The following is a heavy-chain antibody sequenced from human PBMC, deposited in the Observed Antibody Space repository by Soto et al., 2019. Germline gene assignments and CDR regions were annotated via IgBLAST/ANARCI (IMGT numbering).Heavy chain of an antibody. V-gene: IGHV2-5*02. D-gene: IGHD7-27*01. J-gene: IGHJ4*02. CDR1: GFSLTTSGVG. Sequence: QITLKESGPTRVKPTQTLALTCTFSGFSLTTSGVGVGWIRKTPGKALEWLAVIYWDDDKRYNPSLKNMLTITKDTSKNQVVLIMADMDPVDTGTYFCAHRGYMYGNWDHGYFDYWGQGTLVTVSS. CDR3: AHRGYMYGNWDHGYFDY. CDR2: IYWDDDK.